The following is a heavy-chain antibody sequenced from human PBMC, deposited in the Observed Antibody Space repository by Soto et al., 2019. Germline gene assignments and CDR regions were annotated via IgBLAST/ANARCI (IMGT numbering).Heavy chain of an antibody. CDR1: EVSFSSYT. D-gene: IGHD1-1*01. CDR2: IIASGSTT. CDR3: PKKGAENWNPWYFDY. V-gene: IGHV3-23*01. J-gene: IGHJ4*02. Sequence: GGSLRLSCAASEVSFSSYTMSWVRQAPGKGLEWVSSIIASGSTTSYADSVRGRFTISRDNSKNTLYLQMNSLRADDTALYYYPKKGAENWNPWYFDYWGQGTLVTVSS.